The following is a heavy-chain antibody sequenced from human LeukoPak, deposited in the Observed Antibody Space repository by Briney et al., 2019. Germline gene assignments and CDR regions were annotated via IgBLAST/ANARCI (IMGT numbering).Heavy chain of an antibody. Sequence: SETLSLTCTVSSGSINSYYWGWVRQPAGRGLEWIGRIYTAGTTHYNPSLKSRLTMSVDTSKRQFSLNLRSVTAADTAIYFCARHGYTASHYFLDYWGQGTLVTVSS. CDR3: ARHGYTASHYFLDY. CDR2: IYTAGTT. V-gene: IGHV4-4*07. J-gene: IGHJ4*02. D-gene: IGHD3-16*01. CDR1: SGSINSYY.